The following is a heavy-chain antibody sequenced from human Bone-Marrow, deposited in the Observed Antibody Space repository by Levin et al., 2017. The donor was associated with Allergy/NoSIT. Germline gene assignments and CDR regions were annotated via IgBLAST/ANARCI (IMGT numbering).Heavy chain of an antibody. CDR3: AKQGVGTHDY. CDR1: GFSFRTSP. D-gene: IGHD3-10*01. Sequence: GGSLRLSCAASGFSFRTSPMSWVRQAPGRGLEWVSAIGHNTYYADSVKGRFTISRDSSKDTLLLLMNGLRAEDTAVYYCAKQGVGTHDYWGQGTLVTVSS. CDR2: IGHNT. J-gene: IGHJ4*02. V-gene: IGHV3-23*01.